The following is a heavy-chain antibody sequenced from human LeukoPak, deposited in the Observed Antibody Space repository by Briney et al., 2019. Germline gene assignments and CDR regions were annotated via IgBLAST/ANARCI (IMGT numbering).Heavy chain of an antibody. Sequence: GRSLRLSCAASGFTFSSYAMHWVRQAPGKGLEWLAVISYDGSKKYYADSVKGRFTISRDNAKNSLYLQMNSLRAEDTAVYYCARSETSFDYWGQGTLVTVSS. J-gene: IGHJ4*02. V-gene: IGHV3-30*07. CDR2: ISYDGSKK. CDR1: GFTFSSYA. CDR3: ARSETSFDY. D-gene: IGHD6-6*01.